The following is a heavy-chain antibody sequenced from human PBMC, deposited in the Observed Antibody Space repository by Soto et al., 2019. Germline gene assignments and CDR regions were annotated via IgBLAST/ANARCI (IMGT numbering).Heavy chain of an antibody. V-gene: IGHV2-5*02. J-gene: IGHJ6*02. Sequence: SGPTLVNPTQTLTLTCTFSGFSLSTSGVGVGWIRQPPGKALEWLALIYWDDDKRYSPSLKSRLTITKDTSKNQVVLTMTNMDRVDTAISFCSHRRDGGSYLAPDRMVVWGQGTTVTVSS. CDR2: IYWDDDK. CDR3: SHRRDGGSYLAPDRMVV. CDR1: GFSLSTSGVG. D-gene: IGHD1-26*01.